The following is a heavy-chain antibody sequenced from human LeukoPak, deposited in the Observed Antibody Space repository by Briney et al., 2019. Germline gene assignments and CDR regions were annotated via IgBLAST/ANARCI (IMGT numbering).Heavy chain of an antibody. Sequence: GSLRLSCAASGFTVRSNYMSWVRQAPGKGLEWVSVIYSGGSTYYADSVNGRFTISRDNSKNTMYLKMNSLRAEDTAVYYCARSPYSSGWYYFDYWGQGTLVTVSS. CDR2: IYSGGST. CDR3: ARSPYSSGWYYFDY. D-gene: IGHD6-19*01. CDR1: GFTVRSNY. J-gene: IGHJ4*02. V-gene: IGHV3-66*02.